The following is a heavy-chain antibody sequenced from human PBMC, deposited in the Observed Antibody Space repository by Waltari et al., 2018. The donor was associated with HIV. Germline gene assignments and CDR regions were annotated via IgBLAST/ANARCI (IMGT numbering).Heavy chain of an antibody. CDR2: ISSSSSNI. D-gene: IGHD6-6*01. Sequence: EVQLVESGGGLVKPGGSLRLSCAASGFTFSSYSMNWVRQAPGKGLEWVSSISSSSSNIYYADSVKGRFTISRDNAKNSLYLQMNSLRAEDTAVYYCATLAARRGGAAFDIWGQGTMVTVSS. CDR3: ATLAARRGGAAFDI. CDR1: GFTFSSYS. V-gene: IGHV3-21*01. J-gene: IGHJ3*02.